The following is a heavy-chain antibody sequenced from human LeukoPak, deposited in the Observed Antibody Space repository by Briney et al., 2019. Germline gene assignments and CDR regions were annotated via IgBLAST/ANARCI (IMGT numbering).Heavy chain of an antibody. CDR1: GGSISSYY. J-gene: IGHJ5*02. CDR3: ARRSDYYDSSGYAYNWFDP. Sequence: SETLSLTCTVSGGSISSYYWSWIRQPPGKGLEGIGYIYYSGSTNYNPSLKSRVTISVDTSKNQFSLKLSSVTAADTAVYYCARRSDYYDSSGYAYNWFDPWGQGTLVTVSS. CDR2: IYYSGST. D-gene: IGHD3-22*01. V-gene: IGHV4-59*01.